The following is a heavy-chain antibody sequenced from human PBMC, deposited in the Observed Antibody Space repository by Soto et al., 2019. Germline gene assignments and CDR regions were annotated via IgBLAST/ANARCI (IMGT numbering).Heavy chain of an antibody. D-gene: IGHD5-18*01. Sequence: ASVKVSCKASGYTFTSYGISWVRQAPGQGLEWMGWISAYNGNTNYAQKLQGRVTMTTDTSTSTAYMELRSLRSDDTAVYYCAMLRLLNYYMDVWGKGTMVTVSS. CDR2: ISAYNGNT. CDR3: AMLRLLNYYMDV. J-gene: IGHJ6*03. CDR1: GYTFTSYG. V-gene: IGHV1-18*01.